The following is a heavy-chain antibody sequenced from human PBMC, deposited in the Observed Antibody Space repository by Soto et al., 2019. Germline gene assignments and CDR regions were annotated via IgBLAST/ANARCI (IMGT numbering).Heavy chain of an antibody. J-gene: IGHJ5*02. Sequence: QVQLVESGGGVVQPGRSLRLSCAASGFTFSSYGMHWVRQAPGKGLEWVAVISYDGSNKYYADSVKGRFTISRDNSKNTLYLQMNSLRAEDTAVYYCAKDSPGYCSGGSCYQSSWFDPWGQGTLVTVSS. V-gene: IGHV3-30*18. CDR2: ISYDGSNK. D-gene: IGHD2-15*01. CDR1: GFTFSSYG. CDR3: AKDSPGYCSGGSCYQSSWFDP.